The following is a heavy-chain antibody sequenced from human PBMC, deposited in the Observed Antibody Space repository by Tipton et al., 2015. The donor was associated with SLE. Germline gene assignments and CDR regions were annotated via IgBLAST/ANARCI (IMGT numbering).Heavy chain of an antibody. CDR3: AGGLRWFDP. CDR2: IYYSGSP. CDR1: GGSITNSNYF. V-gene: IGHV4-39*07. J-gene: IGHJ5*02. Sequence: TLSLTCSVSGGSITNSNYFWGWIRQPPGKGLEWIGNIYYSGSPYYNPSLKSRVTISVNTSKNQFSLRLSSVTAADTAVYYCAGGLRWFDPWGQGTLVTVSS.